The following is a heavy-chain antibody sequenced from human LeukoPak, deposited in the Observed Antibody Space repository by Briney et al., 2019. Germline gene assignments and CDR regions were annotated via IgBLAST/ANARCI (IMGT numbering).Heavy chain of an antibody. CDR1: GYSFTSYW. D-gene: IGHD3-22*01. CDR3: ASSRPNYYDSSGYYYPRYFQH. Sequence: GESLKISCKGSGYSFTSYWIGWVRQMPGKGLEWMGIIYPGDSDTRYSPSFQGQVTISADKSISTAYLQWSSLKASYTAMYYCASSRPNYYDSSGYYYPRYFQHWGQGTLVTVSS. V-gene: IGHV5-51*01. J-gene: IGHJ1*01. CDR2: IYPGDSDT.